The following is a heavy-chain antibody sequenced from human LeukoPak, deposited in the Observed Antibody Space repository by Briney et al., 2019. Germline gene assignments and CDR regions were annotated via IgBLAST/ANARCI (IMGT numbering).Heavy chain of an antibody. J-gene: IGHJ5*02. CDR3: ARAGYCSSTSCGWFDP. CDR2: INPNSGGT. CDR1: GYTFTSYY. D-gene: IGHD2-2*01. Sequence: ASVKVSCKASGYTFTSYYMHWVRQAPGQGLEWMGWINPNSGGTNYAQKFQGRVTMTRDTSISTAYMELSRLRSDDTAVYYCARAGYCSSTSCGWFDPWGQGTLVTVSS. V-gene: IGHV1-2*02.